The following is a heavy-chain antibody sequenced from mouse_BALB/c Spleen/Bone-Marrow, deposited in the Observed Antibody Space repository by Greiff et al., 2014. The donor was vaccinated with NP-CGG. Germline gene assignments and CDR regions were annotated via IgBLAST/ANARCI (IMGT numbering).Heavy chain of an antibody. CDR2: INPGSSTI. D-gene: IGHD3-1*01. CDR3: ARSALYALDY. J-gene: IGHJ4*01. CDR1: GFDFSRYW. V-gene: IGHV4-2*02. Sequence: EVQLVESGGGLVQPGGSLNLSCAASGFDFSRYWMSWARQAPGKGQEWIGEINPGSSTINYTPSLKDKFIISRDNAKNTLYLQMSKVRSEDTALYYCARSALYALDYWGQGTSVTVSS.